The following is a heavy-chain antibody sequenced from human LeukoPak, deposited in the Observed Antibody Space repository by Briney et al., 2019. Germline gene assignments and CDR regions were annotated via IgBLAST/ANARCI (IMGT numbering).Heavy chain of an antibody. D-gene: IGHD3-10*01. J-gene: IGHJ3*02. CDR3: ARTLPPLLGAFDI. Sequence: SVKVSCKASGGTFSSYAISWVRQAPGQGLEWMGGIIPIFGTANYAQKFQGRVTITADESTSTAYMELSSLRSEDTAVYYCARTLPPLLGAFDIWGHGTMVTVSS. V-gene: IGHV1-69*13. CDR1: GGTFSSYA. CDR2: IIPIFGTA.